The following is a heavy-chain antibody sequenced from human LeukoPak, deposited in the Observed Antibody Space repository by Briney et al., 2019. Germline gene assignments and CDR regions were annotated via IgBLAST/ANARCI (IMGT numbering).Heavy chain of an antibody. D-gene: IGHD4-17*01. Sequence: SETLSLTCTVSSASITSSPYFWGWIRQSPGKGLEWIGSISYSGTTYYNPSLKSRVTISVDTSKNQFSLKLNSVTAADTAVYYCARNYGDLYNNWFDPWGQGTLVTVPS. V-gene: IGHV4-39*01. CDR1: SASITSSPYF. CDR2: ISYSGTT. J-gene: IGHJ5*02. CDR3: ARNYGDLYNNWFDP.